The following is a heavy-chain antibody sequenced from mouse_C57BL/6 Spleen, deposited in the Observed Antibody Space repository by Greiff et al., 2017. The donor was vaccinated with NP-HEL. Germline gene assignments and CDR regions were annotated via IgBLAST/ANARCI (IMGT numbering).Heavy chain of an antibody. Sequence: QVQLKESGPGLVQPSQSLSITCTVSGFSLTSYGVHWVRQSPGKGLEWLGVIWSGGSTDYNAAFISRLSISKDKSKSQVFFKMNSLQADDTAMYYCASTLSNQGGFDYWGQGTTLTVSS. J-gene: IGHJ2*01. V-gene: IGHV2-2*01. CDR2: IWSGGST. CDR3: ASTLSNQGGFDY. D-gene: IGHD1-1*01. CDR1: GFSLTSYG.